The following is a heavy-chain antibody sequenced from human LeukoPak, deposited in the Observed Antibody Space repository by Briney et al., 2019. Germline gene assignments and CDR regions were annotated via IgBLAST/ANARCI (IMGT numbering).Heavy chain of an antibody. D-gene: IGHD5-18*01. V-gene: IGHV5-10-1*01. Sequence: GGSLTLSRKGYGYSFTSYWISWVRQMPGKGLEWMGRIDPSDSYTNYSPSFQGHVTISADKSISTAYLQWSSLKASDTAIYYCARRGEAMDPFDYWGQGTLVTVSS. CDR3: ARRGEAMDPFDY. CDR1: GYSFTSYW. J-gene: IGHJ4*02. CDR2: IDPSDSYT.